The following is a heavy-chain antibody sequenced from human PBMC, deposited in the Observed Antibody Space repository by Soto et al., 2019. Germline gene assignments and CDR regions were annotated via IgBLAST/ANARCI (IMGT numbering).Heavy chain of an antibody. V-gene: IGHV3-74*01. Sequence: EVQLVESGGGLVQPGGSLRLSCAASGFSFSSYWMHWVSQAPGKGLVWVSRIKTDGSIITYADSVKGRFTISRDNAKNTLYLQMNTLRAEDTAVYYCARVRQGAWYFDIWGRGTLVSVSS. J-gene: IGHJ2*01. CDR1: GFSFSSYW. CDR3: ARVRQGAWYFDI. D-gene: IGHD3-16*01. CDR2: IKTDGSII.